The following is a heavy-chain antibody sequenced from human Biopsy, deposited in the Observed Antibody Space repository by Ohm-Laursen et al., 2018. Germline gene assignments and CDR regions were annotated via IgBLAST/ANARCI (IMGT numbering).Heavy chain of an antibody. V-gene: IGHV1-24*01. D-gene: IGHD1-20*01. CDR1: GYTPTDLS. CDR2: FAPENGKT. CDR3: AGDINNWNVNY. J-gene: IGHJ4*02. Sequence: SVKVSCKVSGYTPTDLSMHWVRQAPGKGLEWMGGFAPENGKTIYAQKFQGRVTMTEDTSTDTAYMEPSNLRSEDTAVYYCAGDINNWNVNYWGQGTLVIVSS.